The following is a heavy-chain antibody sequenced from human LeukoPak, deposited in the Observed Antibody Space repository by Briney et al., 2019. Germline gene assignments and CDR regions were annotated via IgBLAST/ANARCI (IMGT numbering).Heavy chain of an antibody. Sequence: ASVRVSCKASGYTFTSYGISWVRQAPGQGLEWMGWISAYNGNTNYAQKLQGRVTMTTDTSTSTAYMVLRSLRSDDTAVYYCARLSGSYYRPATLIDYWGQGTLVTVSS. J-gene: IGHJ4*02. V-gene: IGHV1-18*01. CDR3: ARLSGSYYRPATLIDY. CDR1: GYTFTSYG. CDR2: ISAYNGNT. D-gene: IGHD1-26*01.